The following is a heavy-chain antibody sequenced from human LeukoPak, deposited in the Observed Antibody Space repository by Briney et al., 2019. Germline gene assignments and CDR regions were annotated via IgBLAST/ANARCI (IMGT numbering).Heavy chain of an antibody. CDR3: ARDRPDYDFWSEYYYYYMDV. CDR2: ISSSNSYI. J-gene: IGHJ6*03. V-gene: IGHV3-21*04. Sequence: GGSLRLSCAASGFTFSSYSMNWVRQAPGKGLEWVSSISSSNSYIYYADSVKGRFTISRDNSKNTLYLQMNSLRAEDTAVYYCARDRPDYDFWSEYYYYYMDVWGKGTTVTVSS. CDR1: GFTFSSYS. D-gene: IGHD3-3*01.